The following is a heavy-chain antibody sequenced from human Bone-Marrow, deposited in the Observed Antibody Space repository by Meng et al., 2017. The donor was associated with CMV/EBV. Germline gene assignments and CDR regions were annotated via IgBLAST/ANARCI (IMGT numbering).Heavy chain of an antibody. D-gene: IGHD1-26*01. CDR1: GYTFTGYY. CDR2: INPNSGGA. CDR3: ARGTRLYSGSSDY. Sequence: ASVKVSCKASGYTFTGYYMHWVRQAPGQGLEWMGWINPNSGGANYAQKFQGRVTMTRDTSISTVYMELSSLRSEDTAVYYCARGTRLYSGSSDYWGQGTLVTVSS. V-gene: IGHV1-2*02. J-gene: IGHJ4*02.